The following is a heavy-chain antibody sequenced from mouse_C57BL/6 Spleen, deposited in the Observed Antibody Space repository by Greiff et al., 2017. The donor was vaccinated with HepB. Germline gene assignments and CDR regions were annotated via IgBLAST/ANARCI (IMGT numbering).Heavy chain of an antibody. D-gene: IGHD1-1*02. CDR3: VRDYGVGTWFAY. CDR1: GFSFNTYA. V-gene: IGHV10-1*01. CDR2: IRSKSNNYAT. Sequence: DVKLVESGGGLVQPKGSLKLSCAASGFSFNTYAMNWVRQAPGKGLEWVARIRSKSNNYATYYADSVKDRFTISRDDSESMLYLRMNNLKTEDTAMYYCVRDYGVGTWFAYWGQGTLVTVSA. J-gene: IGHJ3*01.